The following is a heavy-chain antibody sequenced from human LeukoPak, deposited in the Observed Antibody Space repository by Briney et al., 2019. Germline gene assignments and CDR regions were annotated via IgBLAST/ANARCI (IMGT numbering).Heavy chain of an antibody. Sequence: SETLSLTCAVSDYSISSGYYWGWIRQPPGKGLEWIGSIYHSGSTFYNPSLKSRVTISVDTSKNQFSLKLSSVTAAATAVYYCAREGRYYTSGSYSKFGAFDIWGQGTMVTVSS. D-gene: IGHD3-10*01. CDR2: IYHSGST. CDR3: AREGRYYTSGSYSKFGAFDI. CDR1: DYSISSGYY. V-gene: IGHV4-38-2*02. J-gene: IGHJ3*02.